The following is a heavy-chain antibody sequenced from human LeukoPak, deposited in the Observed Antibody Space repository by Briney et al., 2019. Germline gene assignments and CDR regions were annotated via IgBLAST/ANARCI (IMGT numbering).Heavy chain of an antibody. CDR2: INSDGSST. V-gene: IGHV3-74*01. J-gene: IGHJ4*02. Sequence: GGSLRLSCTASGFTFSSYAMNWVRQAPGKGLVWVSRINSDGSSTSYADSVKGRFTISRDNAKNTLYLQMNSLRAEDTAVYFCARAGYNFGLDYWGQGTLVTVSS. CDR3: ARAGYNFGLDY. CDR1: GFTFSSYA. D-gene: IGHD5-18*01.